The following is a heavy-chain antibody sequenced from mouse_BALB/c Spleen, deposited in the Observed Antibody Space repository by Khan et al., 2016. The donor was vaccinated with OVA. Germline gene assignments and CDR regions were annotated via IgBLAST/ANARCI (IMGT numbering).Heavy chain of an antibody. Sequence: VQLQESGAELVRPGVSVKISCKGSGYTFTDFTMHWVKQSHAMSLEWIGVISTYYGHATYNQKFKDKATMTVDKSSSTAYMELARLTSEDSAIYTCTRGGGGNRFAYWGQGTLVTVSA. CDR3: TRGGGGNRFAY. V-gene: IGHV1S137*01. CDR1: GYTFTDFT. J-gene: IGHJ3*01. CDR2: ISTYYGHA.